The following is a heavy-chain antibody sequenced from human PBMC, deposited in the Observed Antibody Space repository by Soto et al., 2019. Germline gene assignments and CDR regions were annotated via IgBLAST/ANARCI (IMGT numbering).Heavy chain of an antibody. D-gene: IGHD2-2*01. J-gene: IGHJ6*02. CDR3: ARQGCSSTSCYVARDYYGMDV. CDR2: IDPSDSYT. V-gene: IGHV5-10-1*01. Sequence: VESLKISCKGSGYSCTSYFIILVRQMPGKGLEWMGRIDPSDSYTNYSPSFQGHVTISADKSISTAYLQWSSLKASDTAMYYCARQGCSSTSCYVARDYYGMDVWGQGTTVTVSS. CDR1: GYSCTSYF.